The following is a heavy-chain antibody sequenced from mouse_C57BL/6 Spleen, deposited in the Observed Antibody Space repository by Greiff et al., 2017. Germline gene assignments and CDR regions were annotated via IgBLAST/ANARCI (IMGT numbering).Heavy chain of an antibody. CDR2: SSDGGSYT. D-gene: IGHD3-3*01. CDR3: ARAEGRVYFDY. V-gene: IGHV5-4*01. Sequence: EVQGVKSGGGLVKPGGSLKLSCAASGFTFSSYAMSWVRQTPEKRLEWVATSSDGGSYTYYPDNVKGRFTISRDNAKNNLYLQMSHLKSEDTAMYYCARAEGRVYFDYWGQGTTLTVSS. CDR1: GFTFSSYA. J-gene: IGHJ2*01.